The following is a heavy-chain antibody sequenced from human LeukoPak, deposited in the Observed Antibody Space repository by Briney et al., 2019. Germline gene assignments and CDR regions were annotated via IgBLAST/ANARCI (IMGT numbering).Heavy chain of an antibody. CDR1: GHSISSGYY. V-gene: IGHV4-38-2*02. CDR2: IYSSGSA. J-gene: IGHJ6*03. D-gene: IGHD2-2*02. Sequence: SETLSLTCTVSGHSISSGYYWGWIRQPAGKGLEWIGRIYSSGSAHYNPSLTSRVTMSVDTSKNHFSLKLSSVTAADTAVYYCARVIYCSSRNCYTDYYNMDVWGKGTAVTVSS. CDR3: ARVIYCSSRNCYTDYYNMDV.